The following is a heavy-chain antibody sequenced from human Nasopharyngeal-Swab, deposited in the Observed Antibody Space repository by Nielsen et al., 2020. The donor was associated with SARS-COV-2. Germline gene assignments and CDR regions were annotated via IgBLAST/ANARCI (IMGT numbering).Heavy chain of an antibody. CDR2: IDVGGIST. V-gene: IGHV3-74*01. D-gene: IGHD3-10*01. Sequence: VRQAPGKGLVWVSHIDVGGISTNYADSVQGRFTISRDNAKNTLSLQMSSLRDEDSAIYYCTRGGFSHGMDVWGQGTTVTVSS. J-gene: IGHJ6*02. CDR3: TRGGFSHGMDV.